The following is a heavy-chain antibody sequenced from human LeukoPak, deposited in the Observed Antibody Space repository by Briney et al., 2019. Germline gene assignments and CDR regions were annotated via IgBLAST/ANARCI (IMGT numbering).Heavy chain of an antibody. CDR2: MNPNSGNT. CDR1: GYTFTSYD. D-gene: IGHD2-15*01. J-gene: IGHJ4*02. V-gene: IGHV1-8*03. CDR3: ARAPVTSCRGAFCYPFDY. Sequence: AASVKVSCKASGYTFTSYDINWVRQATGQGLEWMGWMNPNSGNTGYAQKFQGRVTITRNTSISTAYMELSSLRSEDTAVYYCARAPVTSCRGAFCYPFDYWGPGILVTVSS.